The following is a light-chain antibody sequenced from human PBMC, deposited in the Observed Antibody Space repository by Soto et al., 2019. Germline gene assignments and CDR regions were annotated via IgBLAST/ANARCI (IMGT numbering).Light chain of an antibody. CDR2: AAS. CDR1: QGISSY. J-gene: IGKJ4*01. CDR3: QQYYSYPLT. V-gene: IGKV1-8*01. Sequence: AIRMTQSPSSFSASTGDRVTITCRASQGISSYLAGYQQRPGKAPKLLIYAASTLQSGVPSRFSGSASGTDFTLTISCLQSEDFATYYCQQYYSYPLTFGGGTKVEIK.